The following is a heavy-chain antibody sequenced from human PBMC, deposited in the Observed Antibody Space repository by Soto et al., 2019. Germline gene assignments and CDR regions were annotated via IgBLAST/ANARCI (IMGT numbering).Heavy chain of an antibody. CDR2: IIPIFGTA. Sequence: QEQLVQSGAEVKKPGSSVKVSCKASGGIFSSYAISWVRQAPGQGLEWMGGIIPIFGTANYAQKFLGRVTITADESTNTAYMDLSSLKYYDTAIYYCARGGSGYVWFNEFWGQGTLVTVSS. D-gene: IGHD3-22*01. V-gene: IGHV1-69*01. J-gene: IGHJ4*02. CDR1: GGIFSSYA. CDR3: ARGGSGYVWFNEF.